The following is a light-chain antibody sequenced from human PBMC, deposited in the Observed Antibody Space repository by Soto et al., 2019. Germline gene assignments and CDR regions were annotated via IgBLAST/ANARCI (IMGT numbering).Light chain of an antibody. J-gene: IGKJ4*01. V-gene: IGKV3-15*01. CDR3: QQYNNWPPLT. CDR2: GAS. Sequence: EIVMTQSPATLSVSPGERAILSCRASKSVNNNLAWYQQKPGQAPRLLIYGASTRATGIPARFSGSGSGTEFALTISSPQSEDFAIYYCQQYNNWPPLTFGGGTKVEIK. CDR1: KSVNNN.